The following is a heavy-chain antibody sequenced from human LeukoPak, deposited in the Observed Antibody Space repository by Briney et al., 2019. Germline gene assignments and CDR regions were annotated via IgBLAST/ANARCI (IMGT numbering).Heavy chain of an antibody. CDR2: ISNSGRTI. V-gene: IGHV3-11*04. CDR1: GFTFSDHY. Sequence: GGSLRLSCAASGFTFSDHYMSWIRQAPGKGLEWVSYISNSGRTIYYADSVKGRFTISRGNAENSLYLQMNSLRAEDTAVYYCARVIATRPYCHYYMDVWGKGTTVTVSS. D-gene: IGHD6-6*01. J-gene: IGHJ6*03. CDR3: ARVIATRPYCHYYMDV.